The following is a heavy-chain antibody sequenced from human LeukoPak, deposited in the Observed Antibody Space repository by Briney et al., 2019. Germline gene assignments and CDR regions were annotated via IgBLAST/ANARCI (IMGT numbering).Heavy chain of an antibody. D-gene: IGHD5-18*01. V-gene: IGHV4-30-2*01. CDR2: IYHSGST. CDR3: ARARRGYADY. CDR1: GGSFSGYS. J-gene: IGHJ4*02. Sequence: PSETLSLTCAVYGGSFSGYSWSWIRQPPGKGLEWIGYIYHSGSTYYNPSLKSRVTISVDRSKNQFSLKLSSVTAADTAVYYCARARRGYADYWGQGTLVTVSS.